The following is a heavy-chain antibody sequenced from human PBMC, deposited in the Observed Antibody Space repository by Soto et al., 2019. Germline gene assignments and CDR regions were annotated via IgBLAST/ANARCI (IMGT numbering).Heavy chain of an antibody. J-gene: IGHJ4*02. V-gene: IGHV1-18*01. CDR2: ISAYNGNT. CDR3: ARDAAAGLKDY. D-gene: IGHD6-13*01. Sequence: QVQLVQSGAEVKKPGASVKVSCKASGYTFTSYAISWVRQAHGQGLEWMGWISAYNGNTNYAQKLQGRVTMTTDTTTSTAYMELSSLRSEDTAVYYCARDAAAGLKDYWGQGTLVTVSS. CDR1: GYTFTSYA.